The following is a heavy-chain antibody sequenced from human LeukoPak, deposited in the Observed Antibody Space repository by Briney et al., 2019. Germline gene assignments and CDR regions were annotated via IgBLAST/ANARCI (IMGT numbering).Heavy chain of an antibody. CDR3: AREASIAARPAFDI. D-gene: IGHD6-6*01. Sequence: GASVKVSCKASGYTFTSYGISWVRQAPGQGLEWMGGIIPIFGTANYAQKFQGRVTITADESTSTAYMELSSLRSEDTAVYYCAREASIAARPAFDIWGQGTMVTVSS. J-gene: IGHJ3*02. CDR1: GYTFTSYG. CDR2: IIPIFGTA. V-gene: IGHV1-69*13.